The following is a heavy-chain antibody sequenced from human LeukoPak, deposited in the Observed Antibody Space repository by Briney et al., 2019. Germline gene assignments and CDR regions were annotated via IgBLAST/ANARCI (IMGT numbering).Heavy chain of an antibody. D-gene: IGHD3-10*01. CDR3: ARLTEKDPGTFNYFYYYYLDV. J-gene: IGHJ6*03. CDR2: ISYDGSNK. Sequence: PGGSLRLSCAASGFTFSSYAMHWVRQAPGKGLEWVAVISYDGSNKYYADSVKGRFTISRDNSKNTLYLQMNSLRAEDTAVYYCARLTEKDPGTFNYFYYYYLDVWGKGTTVTVSS. V-gene: IGHV3-30-3*01. CDR1: GFTFSSYA.